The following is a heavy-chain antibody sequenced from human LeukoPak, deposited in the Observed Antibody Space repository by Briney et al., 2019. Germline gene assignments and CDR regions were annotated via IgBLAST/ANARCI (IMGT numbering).Heavy chain of an antibody. Sequence: GGSLRLSCAASGFTFSSYGMHWVRQAPGKGLEWVAVIWYDGSNKYYADSVKGRFTISRDNSKNTLYLQMNSLRAEDTAVYYCAKEGGGYYADNWFDPWGQGTLVTVSS. D-gene: IGHD1-26*01. CDR2: IWYDGSNK. CDR3: AKEGGGYYADNWFDP. V-gene: IGHV3-33*06. J-gene: IGHJ5*02. CDR1: GFTFSSYG.